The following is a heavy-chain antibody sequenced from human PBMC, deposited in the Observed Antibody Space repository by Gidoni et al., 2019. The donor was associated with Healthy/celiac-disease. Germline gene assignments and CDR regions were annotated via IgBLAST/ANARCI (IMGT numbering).Heavy chain of an antibody. Sequence: GKGLEWVAVIWYDGSNKYYADSVKGRFTISRDNSKNTLYLQMNSLRAEDTAVYYCARDPIQHSYGYYYFDYWGQGTLVTVSS. V-gene: IGHV3-33*01. CDR2: IWYDGSNK. D-gene: IGHD5-18*01. CDR3: ARDPIQHSYGYYYFDY. J-gene: IGHJ4*02.